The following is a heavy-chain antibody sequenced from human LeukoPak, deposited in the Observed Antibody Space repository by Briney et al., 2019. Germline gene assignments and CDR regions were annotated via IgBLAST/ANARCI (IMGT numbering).Heavy chain of an antibody. CDR3: AKDLGLTIVVARVDY. J-gene: IGHJ4*02. D-gene: IGHD6-19*01. V-gene: IGHV3-30*18. CDR2: ISYDGSNK. Sequence: GRSLRLSCAASGFTFSSYGMHWVRQAPGKGLEWVAVISYDGSNKYYADSVKGRFTVSRDNSKNTLYLQMNSLRAEDTAAYYCAKDLGLTIVVARVDYWGQGTLVTVSS. CDR1: GFTFSSYG.